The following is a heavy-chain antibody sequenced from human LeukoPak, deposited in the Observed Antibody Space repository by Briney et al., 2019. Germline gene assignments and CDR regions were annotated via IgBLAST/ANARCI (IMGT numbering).Heavy chain of an antibody. CDR3: AGEQWLLAFDI. J-gene: IGHJ3*02. CDR2: IYSDGDT. V-gene: IGHV3-66*01. Sequence: PGGSLRLSCAASGFAVFSNYMNWVRQAPGKGLEWVSVIYSDGDTSYADSVKGRFTISRDISKNTLYLQMNSLRAEDTAVYYCAGEQWLLAFDIWGQGTMVTVSS. D-gene: IGHD5-12*01. CDR1: GFAVFSNY.